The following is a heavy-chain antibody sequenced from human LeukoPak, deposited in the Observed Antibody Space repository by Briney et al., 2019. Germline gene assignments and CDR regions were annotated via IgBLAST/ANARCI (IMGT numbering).Heavy chain of an antibody. CDR1: EFYW. CDR3: ARVPRGSYSFDY. CDR2: INPDGSVT. V-gene: IGHV3-74*01. J-gene: IGHJ4*02. D-gene: IGHD1-26*01. Sequence: QPGGSLRLSCAASEFYWMHWVRQAPGKGLVWVSRINPDGSVTSYADSVKGRFTISRDNALNTLYLRMNSLRAEDTAVYYCARVPRGSYSFDYWGQGTLVTVSS.